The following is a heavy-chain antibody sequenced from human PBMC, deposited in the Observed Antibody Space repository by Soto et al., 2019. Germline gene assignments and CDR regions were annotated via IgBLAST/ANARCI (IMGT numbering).Heavy chain of an antibody. CDR2: IRNKANGYTT. CDR1: GFSFSDHY. V-gene: IGHV3-72*01. D-gene: IGHD1-26*01. J-gene: IGHJ4*02. CDR3: AKEATNDQWELLHFDS. Sequence: VGSLRLSCAASGFSFSDHYMDWVRQAPGKGLEWLGRIRNKANGYTTEYAASVRGRISISRDDSKNSLFLQVTNPKIEDTAVYFCAKEATNDQWELLHFDSWGQGNLVTVSS.